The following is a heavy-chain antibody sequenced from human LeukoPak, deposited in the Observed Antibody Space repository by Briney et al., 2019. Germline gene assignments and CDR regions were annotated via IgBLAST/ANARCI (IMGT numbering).Heavy chain of an antibody. D-gene: IGHD6-19*01. V-gene: IGHV1-18*01. CDR1: GGTFSSYA. CDR3: ARRSTLYSSGRFYFDY. CDR2: ISAHDGTR. Sequence: ASVKVSCKASGGTFSSYAITWVRQAPGQGLEWMGWISAHDGTRNYALKHEDRVTMTTDTSTSTAYMELRGLRSDDTAVYYCARRSTLYSSGRFYFDYWGQGTLVTVSS. J-gene: IGHJ4*02.